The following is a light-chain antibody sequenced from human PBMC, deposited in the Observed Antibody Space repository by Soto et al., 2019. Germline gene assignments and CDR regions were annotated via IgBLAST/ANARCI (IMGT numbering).Light chain of an antibody. CDR3: AAWDDSLSAS. CDR2: RNN. V-gene: IGLV1-47*01. Sequence: QSVLTQPPSASGTPGQRVTISCSGSSSNIGSNYVYWYQRLPGTAPKLLIYRNNQRPSGVPDRFSGSKSGTSASLAISGLRSEDEADYYCAAWDDSLSASFGGGTKVTVL. J-gene: IGLJ2*01. CDR1: SSNIGSNY.